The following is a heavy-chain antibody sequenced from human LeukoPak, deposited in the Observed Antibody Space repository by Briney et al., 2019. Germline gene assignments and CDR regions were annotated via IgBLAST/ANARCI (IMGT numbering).Heavy chain of an antibody. D-gene: IGHD4-11*01. V-gene: IGHV4-34*01. J-gene: IGHJ6*02. CDR2: INHSGST. CDR1: GGSFSGYY. Sequence: SETLSLTCAVYGGSFSGYYWSWIRQPPGKGLEWIGEINHSGSTNYNPSLKSRVTISVDTSKNQFSLKLSSVTAADTAVYYCARGPYSNWFRDYYYGMDVWGQGTTVTVSS. CDR3: ARGPYSNWFRDYYYGMDV.